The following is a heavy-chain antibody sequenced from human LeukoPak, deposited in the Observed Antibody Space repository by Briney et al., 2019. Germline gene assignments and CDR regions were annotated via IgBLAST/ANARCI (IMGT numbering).Heavy chain of an antibody. J-gene: IGHJ5*02. D-gene: IGHD6-19*01. CDR1: GYIFTDYY. CDR3: ARDVGITVADSFDP. V-gene: IGHV1-2*02. CDR2: INPNSGGT. Sequence: ASVKVSCTTSGYIFTDYYIHWVRQAPGQGLEWMGWINPNSGGTNYAQKFQGRVSMTTDTSASTAYMELRGLRSDDTAMYYCARDVGITVADSFDPWGQGTLVTVSS.